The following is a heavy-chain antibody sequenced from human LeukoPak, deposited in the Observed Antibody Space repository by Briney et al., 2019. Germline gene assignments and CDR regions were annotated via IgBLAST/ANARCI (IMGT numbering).Heavy chain of an antibody. Sequence: GGSLRLSCAASGFTFDTYIMTWVRQAPGKGLEWISYINSINAVYYTDSVQGRFNISRDNAKNSLYLQMNSLRVEDTAMYYCARVSARGYDYWGRGTLVTVSS. CDR3: ARVSARGYDY. D-gene: IGHD5-18*01. V-gene: IGHV3-48*01. CDR1: GFTFDTYI. J-gene: IGHJ4*02. CDR2: INSINAV.